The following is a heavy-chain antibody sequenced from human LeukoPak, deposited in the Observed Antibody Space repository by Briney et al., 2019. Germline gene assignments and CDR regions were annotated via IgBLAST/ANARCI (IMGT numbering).Heavy chain of an antibody. V-gene: IGHV4-34*01. CDR2: INHSGST. CDR3: ARDWRPYGSGSYHFDY. Sequence: KPSETLSLTCAVYGGSFSGYYWSWIRQPPGKGLEWIGEINHSGSTNYNPSLKSRVTISVDTSKNQFSLKLSSVTAADTAVYYCARDWRPYGSGSYHFDYWGQGTLVTVSS. D-gene: IGHD3-10*01. CDR1: GGSFSGYY. J-gene: IGHJ4*02.